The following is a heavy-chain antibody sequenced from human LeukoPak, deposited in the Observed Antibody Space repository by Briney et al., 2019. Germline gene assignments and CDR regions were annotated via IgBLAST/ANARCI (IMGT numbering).Heavy chain of an antibody. CDR1: GFTFISYS. CDR2: ISSSSSYI. CDR3: ARATSAGHFDY. J-gene: IGHJ4*02. Sequence: GGPRGPSCPASGFTFISYSMTWVGQPQGKGREWASSISSSSSYIYYADSVKGRFTISRDNAKNSLYLQMNSLRAEDTAVYYCARATSAGHFDYWGQGTLVTVSS. D-gene: IGHD6-13*01. V-gene: IGHV3-21*01.